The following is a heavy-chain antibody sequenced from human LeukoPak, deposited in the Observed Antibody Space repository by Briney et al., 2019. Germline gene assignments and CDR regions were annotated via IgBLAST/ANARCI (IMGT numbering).Heavy chain of an antibody. CDR1: GFTFSSYW. Sequence: PGGSLRLSCAASGFTFSSYWMSWVRQAPGKGLEWVANIKQDGSEKYYVDSVKGRFTISRDNAKNSLYLQMNSLRAEDTAVYYCARVKGNNWNYLGEFDYWGQGTLVAVSS. J-gene: IGHJ4*02. D-gene: IGHD1-7*01. CDR2: IKQDGSEK. CDR3: ARVKGNNWNYLGEFDY. V-gene: IGHV3-7*01.